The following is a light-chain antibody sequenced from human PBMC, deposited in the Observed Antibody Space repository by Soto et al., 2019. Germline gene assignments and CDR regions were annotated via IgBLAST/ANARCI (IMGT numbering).Light chain of an antibody. CDR1: QSISSC. J-gene: IGKJ1*01. V-gene: IGKV1-5*01. CDR3: QQYNSYSET. CDR2: ETS. Sequence: DIQLTQSPSTLSSSVGERVTITCRASQSISSCLAWYQQKPGKAPKLLIYETSSLQSGVPARFSGSGSGTEFTLTISSLQPEDFAAYYCQQYNSYSETFGQGTKVDIK.